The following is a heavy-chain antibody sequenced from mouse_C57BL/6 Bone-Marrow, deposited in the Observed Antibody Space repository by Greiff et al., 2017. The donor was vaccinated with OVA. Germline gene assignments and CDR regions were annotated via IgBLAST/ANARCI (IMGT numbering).Heavy chain of an antibody. J-gene: IGHJ4*01. CDR2: INPNNGGT. V-gene: IGHV1-18*01. D-gene: IGHD1-1*01. CDR3: AREGYYYGSSYGYYAMDY. CDR1: GYTFTDYN. Sequence: EVQGVESGPELVKPGASVKIPCKASGYTFTDYNMDWVKQSHGKSLEWIGDINPNNGGTIYNQKFKGKATLTVDKSSSTAYMELRSLTSEDTAVYYCAREGYYYGSSYGYYAMDYWGQGTSVTVSS.